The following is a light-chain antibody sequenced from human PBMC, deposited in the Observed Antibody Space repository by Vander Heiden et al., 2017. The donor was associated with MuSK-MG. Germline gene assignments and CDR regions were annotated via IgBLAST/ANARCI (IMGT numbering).Light chain of an antibody. Sequence: EIVLTQSPATLSLSPGERATLSCRAGQSVSSYLAWYQQKPGQAPRLLIYDASKRATGIPPRFSGSASGTDFTLTISSLDPEDFTVYYCQGRNNCRPTFGAGTKVEIK. CDR2: DAS. CDR1: QSVSSY. V-gene: IGKV3-11*01. J-gene: IGKJ4*01. CDR3: QGRNNCRPT.